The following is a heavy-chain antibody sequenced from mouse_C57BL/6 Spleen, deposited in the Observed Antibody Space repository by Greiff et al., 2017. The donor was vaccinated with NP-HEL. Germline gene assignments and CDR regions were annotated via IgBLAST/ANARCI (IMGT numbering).Heavy chain of an antibody. J-gene: IGHJ2*01. V-gene: IGHV1-9*01. CDR1: GYTFTGYW. Sequence: VQLQQSGAEVMKPGASVKLSCKATGYTFTGYWIEWVKQRPGHGLEWIGEILPGSGSTNYNEKFKGKATFTADTSSNRVYMQLSSLTTEDSAIYYCSRKDYSKGFDYWGQGTTLTVSS. D-gene: IGHD2-5*01. CDR3: SRKDYSKGFDY. CDR2: ILPGSGST.